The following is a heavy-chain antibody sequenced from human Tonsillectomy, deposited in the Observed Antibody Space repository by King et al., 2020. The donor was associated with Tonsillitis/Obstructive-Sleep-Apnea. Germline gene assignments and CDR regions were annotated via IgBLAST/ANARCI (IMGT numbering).Heavy chain of an antibody. V-gene: IGHV5-51*01. Sequence: AQLVQSGAEVKKPGESLNISCKGSGDTFTSNWIGWVRQVPGKGLEWMGIIYPGDSDTRYSPSFQGQVTFSVDKSINTAYLQWSSLKASDSAMYYCARMRGCSSKGCYGDFDSGGRGPLATVPS. CDR2: IYPGDSDT. D-gene: IGHD2-2*01. CDR1: GDTFTSNW. J-gene: IGHJ4*02. CDR3: ARMRGCSSKGCYGDFDS.